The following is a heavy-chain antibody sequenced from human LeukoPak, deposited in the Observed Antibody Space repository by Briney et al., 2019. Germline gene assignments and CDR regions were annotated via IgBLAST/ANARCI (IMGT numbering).Heavy chain of an antibody. J-gene: IGHJ4*02. D-gene: IGHD6-19*01. V-gene: IGHV1-2*02. CDR1: GYTFIDYY. CDR3: ARAHTTGWY. CDR2: INPNAGGT. Sequence: ASVKVSCKASGYTFIDYYVHWVRQAPGQGLEWMGWINPNAGGTNYAQKFQGRVTMAWDTSITTTYMELSRLTSDDTAVYYCARAHTTGWYWGQGTRVTVSS.